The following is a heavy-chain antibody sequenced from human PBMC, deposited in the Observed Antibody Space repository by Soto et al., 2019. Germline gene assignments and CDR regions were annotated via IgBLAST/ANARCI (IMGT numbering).Heavy chain of an antibody. V-gene: IGHV3-72*01. CDR2: TRNKANNYAP. CDR1: GFIFSDYY. D-gene: IGHD1-26*01. J-gene: IGHJ4*02. CDR3: ARDTGGSYDF. Sequence: GGSLRLSCAASGFIFSDYYMDWVRQVPGKGLEWIGRTRNKANNYAPEYVASVKGRFTIYRDDSRDSMYLQMNTLKSEDTGIYYCARDTGGSYDFWGQGAVVTVSS.